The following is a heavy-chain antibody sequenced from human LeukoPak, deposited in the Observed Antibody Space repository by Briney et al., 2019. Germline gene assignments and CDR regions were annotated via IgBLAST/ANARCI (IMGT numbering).Heavy chain of an antibody. Sequence: SETLSLTCTVSDGSVWTGDYYWVWIRQSPGKGLEWIGNVFYTGRTYYNPSLKSLATISVDTYRNQFSLRLNSVTAADTAVYYCARYRIYYYDSGSYPEGYFDYWGQGTLVTVSS. D-gene: IGHD3-22*01. CDR1: DGSVWTGDYY. CDR3: ARYRIYYYDSGSYPEGYFDY. CDR2: VFYTGRT. V-gene: IGHV4-39*01. J-gene: IGHJ4*02.